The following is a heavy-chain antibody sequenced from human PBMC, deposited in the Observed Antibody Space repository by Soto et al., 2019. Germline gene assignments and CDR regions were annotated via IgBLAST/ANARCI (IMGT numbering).Heavy chain of an antibody. CDR3: ARALYGPYWYFDL. CDR2: IKLDGSEK. D-gene: IGHD4-17*01. CDR1: GFTFSRTW. V-gene: IGHV3-7*01. J-gene: IGHJ2*01. Sequence: EVQLVESGGGLVQPGGSLRLSCAASGFTFSRTWMSWVRQAPGKGLEWVANIKLDGSEKYYVDSVKGRFTISRDNAKNSLYLQMNSLRAEDTAVYYCARALYGPYWYFDLWGRGTLVTVSS.